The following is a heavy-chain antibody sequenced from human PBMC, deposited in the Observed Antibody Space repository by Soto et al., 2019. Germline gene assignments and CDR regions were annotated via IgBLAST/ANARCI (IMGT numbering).Heavy chain of an antibody. Sequence: QVQLQQWGAGLLKPSETLSLTCAVYGGSFSGYYWSWIRQPPGKGLEWIGEINHSGSTNYNPSLKCRVTISVDTSKNQFSLKLSSVTAADTAVYYCARGRGYSYGYHYYYYGMDVWGQGTTVTVSS. CDR1: GGSFSGYY. D-gene: IGHD5-18*01. CDR3: ARGRGYSYGYHYYYYGMDV. V-gene: IGHV4-34*01. CDR2: INHSGST. J-gene: IGHJ6*02.